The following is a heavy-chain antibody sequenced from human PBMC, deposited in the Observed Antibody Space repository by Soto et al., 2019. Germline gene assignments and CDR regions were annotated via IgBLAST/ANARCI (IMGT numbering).Heavy chain of an antibody. CDR1: GFTFSHHS. CDR3: GRGKEAGVWFDP. J-gene: IGHJ5*02. CDR2: INSDTGYT. V-gene: IGHV1-3*04. D-gene: IGHD3-10*01. Sequence: PSVKVSCKASGFTFSHHSIHLVRQAPGQRLEWMGWINSDTGYTKYSQKFQARLTITLDSSAKTAYMELSRPQSEDTGVYFCGRGKEAGVWFDPWGQGTLVTVSS.